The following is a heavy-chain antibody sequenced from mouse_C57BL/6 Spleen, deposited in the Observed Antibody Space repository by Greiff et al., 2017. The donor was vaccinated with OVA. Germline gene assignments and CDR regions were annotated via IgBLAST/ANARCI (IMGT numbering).Heavy chain of an antibody. D-gene: IGHD1-1*01. J-gene: IGHJ4*01. CDR2: INPSNGGT. CDR1: GYTFTSYW. CDR3: ARSDYYGSSPYAMDY. Sequence: QVQLKQPGTELVKPGASVKLSCKASGYTFTSYWMHWVRQRPGQGLEWIGNINPSNGGTNYNEKVKSKGTLTVDKSSCKADMQLSSLTSEDSAVYYCARSDYYGSSPYAMDYWGQGTSVTVSS. V-gene: IGHV1-53*01.